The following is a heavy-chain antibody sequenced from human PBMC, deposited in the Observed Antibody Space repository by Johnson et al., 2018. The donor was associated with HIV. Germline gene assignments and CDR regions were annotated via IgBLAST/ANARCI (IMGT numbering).Heavy chain of an antibody. Sequence: QLVESGGVVVQPGGSLRLSCAASGFTLDDYAMHWVRQPTGKGLEWVSLISWDGGSTYYADSVKGRFTISRANSKNSLSLQMNSLRAEDPALYYCAQAQDSGCYRGGAFDIWCQGTMVTVSS. V-gene: IGHV3-43D*03. CDR3: AQAQDSGCYRGGAFDI. J-gene: IGHJ3*02. CDR1: GFTLDDYA. D-gene: IGHD1-26*01. CDR2: ISWDGGST.